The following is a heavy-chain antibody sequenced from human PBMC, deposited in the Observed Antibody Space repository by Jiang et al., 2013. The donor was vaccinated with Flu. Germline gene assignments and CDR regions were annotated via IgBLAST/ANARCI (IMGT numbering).Heavy chain of an antibody. J-gene: IGHJ4*02. Sequence: VKPLETLSLNCTVSGDSINTSAYYWGWIRQPPGKGLEWIGSVFYAGRAFYNPSLKSRLTISVDTFRSQFSLRLSSLTAADTAVYYCARLKRFLRGTTFDYWGQGALVTVSS. CDR2: VFYAGRA. D-gene: IGHD1/OR15-1a*01. CDR1: GDSINTSAYY. V-gene: IGHV4-39*01. CDR3: ARLKRFLRGTTFDY.